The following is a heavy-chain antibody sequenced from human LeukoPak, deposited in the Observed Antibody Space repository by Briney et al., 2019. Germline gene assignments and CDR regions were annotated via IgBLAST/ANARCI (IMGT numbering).Heavy chain of an antibody. CDR3: ARVGRWLQLTPRFDY. Sequence: GGSLRLSRAASGFTFSSYAMHWVRQAPGKGLEWVAVISYDGSNKYYADSVKGRFTISRDNSKNTLYLQMNSLRAEDTAVYYCARVGRWLQLTPRFDYWGQGTLVTVSS. CDR1: GFTFSSYA. J-gene: IGHJ4*02. CDR2: ISYDGSNK. V-gene: IGHV3-30*04. D-gene: IGHD5-24*01.